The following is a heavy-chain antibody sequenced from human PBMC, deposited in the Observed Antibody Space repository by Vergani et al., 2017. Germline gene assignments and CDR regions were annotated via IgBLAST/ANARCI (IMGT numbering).Heavy chain of an antibody. CDR2: ISAYNGNT. D-gene: IGHD2-2*01. CDR3: ARGTQAWSTSIDWGLRLDP. Sequence: QVQLVQSGAEVKKPGASVKVSCKASGYTFTSYGISWVRQAPGQGLEWMGWISAYNGNTNYAQKLQGRVTMTTDTSTSTAYMELRSLRSDDTAVYYCARGTQAWSTSIDWGLRLDPWGQGTLVTVSS. CDR1: GYTFTSYG. V-gene: IGHV1-18*01. J-gene: IGHJ5*02.